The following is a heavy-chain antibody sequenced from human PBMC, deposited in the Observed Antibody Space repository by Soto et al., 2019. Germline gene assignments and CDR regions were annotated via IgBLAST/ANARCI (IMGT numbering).Heavy chain of an antibody. J-gene: IGHJ5*02. V-gene: IGHV2-70*01. CDR3: ARILMMDYYDSSGYYPLNWFDP. CDR2: IDWDDDK. CDR1: GFSLSTSGMC. D-gene: IGHD3-22*01. Sequence: KSGPTLVNPTQTLTLTCTFSGFSLSTSGMCVSWIRQPPGKALEWLALIDWDDDKYYSTSLKTRLTISKDTSKNQVVLTMTNMDPVDTATYYCARILMMDYYDSSGYYPLNWFDPWGQGTLVTVSS.